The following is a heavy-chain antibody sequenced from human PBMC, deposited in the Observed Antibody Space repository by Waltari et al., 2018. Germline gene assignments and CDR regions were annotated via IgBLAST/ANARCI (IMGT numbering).Heavy chain of an antibody. V-gene: IGHV3-74*01. J-gene: IGHJ6*02. CDR3: ARDGYTYGYGGMGV. CDR1: GFTFSRYW. Sequence: EVQLVESGGGLVQRGGSLRLSCAASGFTFSRYWMHWVRQAPGKGLVWFSRMNGDGSSTPSADSVKGRFTISRDNAKNTLYLQMNSLRAEDTAVYYCARDGYTYGYGGMGVWGQGTTVTVSS. CDR2: MNGDGSST. D-gene: IGHD5-18*01.